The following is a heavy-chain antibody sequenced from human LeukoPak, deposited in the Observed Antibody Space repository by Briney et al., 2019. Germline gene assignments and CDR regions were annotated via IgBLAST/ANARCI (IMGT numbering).Heavy chain of an antibody. J-gene: IGHJ4*02. D-gene: IGHD3-10*01. CDR1: GGSISSGSAY. V-gene: IGHV4-61*09. Sequence: SQTLSLTCTVSGGSISSGSAYWNWIRQPAGKGLEWIGHIYATKNTNYSPSLKSRVNMSADTSKNQFSLKLTSVTAADTAVYYCARGRITMIRGIIISGYFDYWGQGALVTVSS. CDR3: ARGRITMIRGIIISGYFDY. CDR2: IYATKNT.